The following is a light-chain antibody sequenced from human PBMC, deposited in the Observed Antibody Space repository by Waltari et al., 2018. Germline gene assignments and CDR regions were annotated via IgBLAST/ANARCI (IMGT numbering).Light chain of an antibody. Sequence: DIVLTQSPDSLAVSLGERATINCKSSQSLLYSSVNKNCLAWYQQKAGQPPKLLIYWASTREPGVPDQFSGSGSGTDFTLTIRSLQAEDVAVYYCQQYCSSPLTFGGGTKVEIK. CDR2: WAS. V-gene: IGKV4-1*01. J-gene: IGKJ4*01. CDR3: QQYCSSPLT. CDR1: QSLLYSSVNKNC.